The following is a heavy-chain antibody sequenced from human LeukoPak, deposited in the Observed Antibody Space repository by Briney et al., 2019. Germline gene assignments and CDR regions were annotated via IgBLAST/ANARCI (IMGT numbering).Heavy chain of an antibody. CDR3: AREAADGTDYYFDY. D-gene: IGHD6-13*01. J-gene: IGHJ4*02. V-gene: IGHV3-23*01. Sequence: PGGSLRLSCAASGFTFSSYAMSWVRQAPGKGLEWVSAISGSGGSTYYADSVKGRFTISRDNAKNSLYLQMNSLRAEDTAVYYCAREAADGTDYYFDYWGQGTLVTVSS. CDR2: ISGSGGST. CDR1: GFTFSSYA.